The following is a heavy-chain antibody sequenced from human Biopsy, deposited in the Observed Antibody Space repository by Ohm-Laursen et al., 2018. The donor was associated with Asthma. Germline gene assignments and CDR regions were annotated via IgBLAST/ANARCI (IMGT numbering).Heavy chain of an antibody. D-gene: IGHD6-19*01. CDR2: IMTVFGTT. V-gene: IGHV1-69*01. CDR3: ARCQVGYSSGWSLLLKKIYYSGMDV. CDR1: GGTFSNFA. J-gene: IGHJ6*02. Sequence: VKVSCKAPGGTFSNFAISWVRQAPGQGLEWLGGIMTVFGTTNYAQKFQGRVTTTADESTSTAYMEVTSLRSEDTAIYYCARCQVGYSSGWSLLLKKIYYSGMDVWGQGTAVTVSS.